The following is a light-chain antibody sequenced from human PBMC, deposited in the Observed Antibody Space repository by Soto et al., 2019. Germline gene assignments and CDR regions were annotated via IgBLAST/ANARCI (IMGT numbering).Light chain of an antibody. J-gene: IGKJ5*01. V-gene: IGKV3-20*01. Sequence: EMVFTPSPSSLSSSPRERSTPVFGPSKSVSSSYLAWYQQKPGQAPRLLIYGASSRATGIPDRFSGSGSGTDFTLTISSLEPEDFAVYYRQQYGSSPGTFGQGTRLEIK. CDR3: QQYGSSPGT. CDR2: GAS. CDR1: KSVSSSY.